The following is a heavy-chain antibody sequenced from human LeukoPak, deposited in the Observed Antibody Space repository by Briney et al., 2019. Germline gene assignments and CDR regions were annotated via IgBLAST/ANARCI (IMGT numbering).Heavy chain of an antibody. CDR1: GFTFSSYA. CDR2: ISGSGGST. Sequence: GGSLRLSCAASGFTFSSYAMSWVRQAPGKGLEWVSAISGSGGSTYYADSVKGRFTISRDNSKNTLYLQMNSLRAEDTAVYYCAKQGVLTGYYSEDYWGQGTLVTVSP. J-gene: IGHJ4*02. CDR3: AKQGVLTGYYSEDY. V-gene: IGHV3-23*01. D-gene: IGHD3-9*01.